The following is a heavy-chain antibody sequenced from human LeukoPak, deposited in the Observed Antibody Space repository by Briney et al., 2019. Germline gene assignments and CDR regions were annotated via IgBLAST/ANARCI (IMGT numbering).Heavy chain of an antibody. J-gene: IGHJ4*02. Sequence: GGSLRLSCAASGFTFSSYGMNWVRLAPGKGLEWVAFIRYDGSDKYYADSVKGRFTISRDNAKNTLYLQMNSLRAEDTAVYYCTTLYGGSLDYWGQGTLVTVSS. D-gene: IGHD5-12*01. CDR3: TTLYGGSLDY. CDR1: GFTFSSYG. V-gene: IGHV3-30*02. CDR2: IRYDGSDK.